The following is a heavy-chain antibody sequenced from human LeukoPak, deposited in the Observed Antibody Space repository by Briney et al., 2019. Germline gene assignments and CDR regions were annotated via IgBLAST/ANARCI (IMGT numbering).Heavy chain of an antibody. CDR1: GCTFTSYG. Sequence: ASVKVSCKASGCTFTSYGISWVRQAPGQGLEWMGWISAYNGNTNYAQKLQGRVTMTTDTSTSTAYMELRSLRSDDTAVYYCARDVGVWGYDYFDYWGQGTLVTVSS. J-gene: IGHJ4*02. CDR2: ISAYNGNT. CDR3: ARDVGVWGYDYFDY. V-gene: IGHV1-18*01. D-gene: IGHD1-26*01.